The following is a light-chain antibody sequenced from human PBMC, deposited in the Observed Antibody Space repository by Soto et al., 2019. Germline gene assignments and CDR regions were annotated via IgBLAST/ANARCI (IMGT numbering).Light chain of an antibody. CDR2: AAS. Sequence: DLQMTQSPSSLSASVGDRVTITCRASQSISSYLNWYQQKPGKAPKLLIHAASTLQGGVPSRFSGSGSGTDFTLTISILQPEDFATYHCQQSYITPWTFGQGTKVEIK. CDR3: QQSYITPWT. V-gene: IGKV1-39*01. J-gene: IGKJ1*01. CDR1: QSISSY.